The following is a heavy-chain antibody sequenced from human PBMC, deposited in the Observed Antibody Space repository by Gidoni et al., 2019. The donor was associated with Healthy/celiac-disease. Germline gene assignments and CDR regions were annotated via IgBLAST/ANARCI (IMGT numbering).Heavy chain of an antibody. CDR3: ARPIVGATPDDAFDI. J-gene: IGHJ3*02. Sequence: EVQLVESGGGLVQPGGSLRLSCAASGFTFSDHYMDWVRQAPGKGLEWVGRTRNKANSYTTEYAASVKGRFTISRDDSKNSLYLQMNSLKTEDTAVYYCARPIVGATPDDAFDIWGQGTMVTVSS. CDR1: GFTFSDHY. D-gene: IGHD1-26*01. CDR2: TRNKANSYTT. V-gene: IGHV3-72*01.